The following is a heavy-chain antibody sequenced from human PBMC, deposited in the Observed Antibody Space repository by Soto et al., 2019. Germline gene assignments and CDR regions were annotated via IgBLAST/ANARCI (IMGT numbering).Heavy chain of an antibody. CDR2: IYGNDLK. D-gene: IGHD2-15*01. J-gene: IGHJ3*02. CDR3: APYSRSWEAFDM. CDR1: GFSLTTSAVR. Sequence: QITLEESGPTLVSPTQTLTLTCTFSGFSLTTSAVRVGWIRQPPGRALEWLALIYGNDLKRYNPSLRTRLNVTQDTSKSHVVLTMTKMDPVDSATYYCAPYSRSWEAFDMWGQGAVVTVSS. V-gene: IGHV2-5*01.